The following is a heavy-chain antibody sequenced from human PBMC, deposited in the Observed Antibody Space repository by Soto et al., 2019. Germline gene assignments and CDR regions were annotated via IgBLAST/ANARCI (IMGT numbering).Heavy chain of an antibody. CDR3: ARGPHPYSNDY. CDR1: GYTFTSYD. J-gene: IGHJ4*02. Sequence: ASVKVSCKASGYTFTSYDINWVRQATGQGLEWMGWMNPNNDNTGYAQKFQGRVTMTRSTSISTAYMELSSLRSEDTAVYYCARGPHPYSNDYWGQGTLVTVAS. D-gene: IGHD2-21*01. CDR2: MNPNNDNT. V-gene: IGHV1-8*01.